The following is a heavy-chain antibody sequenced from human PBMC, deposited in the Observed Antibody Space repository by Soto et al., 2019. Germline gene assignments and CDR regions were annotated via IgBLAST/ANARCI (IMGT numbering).Heavy chain of an antibody. Sequence: SETLSLTCTVSGGSISSYYWSWIRQPPGKGLEWIGYIYYSGSTNYNPSLKSRVTISVDTSKNQFSLKLSSVTAADTAVYYCARHPLGRYYDYVWGSYRYNSPPIDWGQGTLVTVSS. D-gene: IGHD3-16*02. V-gene: IGHV4-59*08. J-gene: IGHJ4*02. CDR3: ARHPLGRYYDYVWGSYRYNSPPID. CDR2: IYYSGST. CDR1: GGSISSYY.